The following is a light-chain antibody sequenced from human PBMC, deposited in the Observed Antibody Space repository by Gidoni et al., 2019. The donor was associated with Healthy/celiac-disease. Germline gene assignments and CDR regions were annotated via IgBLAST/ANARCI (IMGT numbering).Light chain of an antibody. J-gene: IGLJ2*01. V-gene: IGLV3-21*02. CDR3: QVWDSSSDHVV. Sequence: SYVLTQPPSVSVAPGQTARTTLWGNTIGSKRVHWYQQKPGQAPVLVVYYDSDRPSGIPERFSGSNSGNTANLTISRVEAGDEADYYCQVWDSSSDHVVFGGGTKLTVL. CDR1: TIGSKR. CDR2: YDS.